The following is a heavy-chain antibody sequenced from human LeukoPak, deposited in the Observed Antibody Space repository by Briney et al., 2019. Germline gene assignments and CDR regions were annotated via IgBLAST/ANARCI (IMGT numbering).Heavy chain of an antibody. V-gene: IGHV3-30*01. CDR2: ISYDGSNK. J-gene: IGHJ4*02. D-gene: IGHD3-10*01. CDR1: GFTFSSYA. Sequence: PGRSLRLSCAASGFTFSSYAMHWVRQAPGKGLEWVAVISYDGSNKYYADSVKGRFTISRDNSKNTLYLQMNSLRAEDTAVYYCARDGRYYGSGSYYISHFFDYWGQGTLVTVSS. CDR3: ARDGRYYGSGSYYISHFFDY.